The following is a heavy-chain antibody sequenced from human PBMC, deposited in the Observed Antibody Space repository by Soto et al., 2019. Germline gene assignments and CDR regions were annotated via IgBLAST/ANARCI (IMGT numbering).Heavy chain of an antibody. CDR2: INPKSGGT. CDR1: GYSFTDYH. Sequence: RASVKVSCKASGYSFTDYHIHGVRQAPGQGLEWLGRINPKSGGTSTAQKFQGWVTMTRDRSIGTVYMELTRLRSDDTAVYFCARGHSTDCSNGVCSFFYNHETDVWGQGTTVTVSS. CDR3: ARGHSTDCSNGVCSFFYNHETDV. D-gene: IGHD2-8*01. V-gene: IGHV1-2*04. J-gene: IGHJ6*02.